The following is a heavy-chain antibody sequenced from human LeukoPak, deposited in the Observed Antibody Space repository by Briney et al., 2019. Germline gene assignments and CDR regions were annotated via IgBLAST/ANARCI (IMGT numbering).Heavy chain of an antibody. V-gene: IGHV1-24*01. Sequence: GALVKVSCKVSGYTLTELSMHWVRQAPGKGLEWMGGFDPEDGETIYAQKFQGRVTMTEDTSTDTAYMELSSLRSEDTAVYYCAADSSGWYDFDYWGQGTLVTVSS. CDR3: AADSSGWYDFDY. D-gene: IGHD6-19*01. CDR2: FDPEDGET. J-gene: IGHJ4*02. CDR1: GYTLTELS.